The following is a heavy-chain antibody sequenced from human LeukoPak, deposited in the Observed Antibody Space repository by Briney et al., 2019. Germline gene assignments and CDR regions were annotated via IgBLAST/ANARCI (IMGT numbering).Heavy chain of an antibody. D-gene: IGHD3-3*01. CDR1: GFTVSSNY. V-gene: IGHV3-66*01. CDR3: ARRGRSSADDAFDI. J-gene: IGHJ3*02. CDR2: IYSGGST. Sequence: GGSLRLSCAASGFTVSSNYMSWVRQAPGKGLEWVSVIYSGGSTYYADSVKGRFTISRDNSKNTLYLQMNSLRAEDTAVYYCARRGRSSADDAFDIWGQGTMVTVSS.